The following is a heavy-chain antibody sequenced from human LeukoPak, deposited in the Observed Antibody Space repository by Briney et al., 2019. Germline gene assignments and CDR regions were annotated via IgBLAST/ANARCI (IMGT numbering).Heavy chain of an antibody. CDR3: ARQMRLRFLEWLFLDY. Sequence: SETLSLTCTVSGGSISSYYWSWIRQPPGKGLEWIGYIYYSGSTNYNPSLKSRVTISVDTSKNQFSLKLSSVTAADTAVYYCARQMRLRFLEWLFLDYWGQGTLVTVSS. J-gene: IGHJ4*02. V-gene: IGHV4-59*08. CDR2: IYYSGST. D-gene: IGHD3-3*01. CDR1: GGSISSYY.